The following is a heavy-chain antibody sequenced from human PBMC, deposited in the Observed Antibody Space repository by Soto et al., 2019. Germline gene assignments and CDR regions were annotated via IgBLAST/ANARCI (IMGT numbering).Heavy chain of an antibody. D-gene: IGHD3-22*01. CDR3: ARDNHLIVVISPTINWFDP. V-gene: IGHV1-46*01. J-gene: IGHJ5*02. CDR1: GYTFTSYY. Sequence: GASVKVSCKASGYTFTSYYMHWVRQAPGQGLEWMGIINPSGGSTSYAQKFQGRVTMTRDTSTSTVYMELSSLRSEDTAVYYCARDNHLIVVISPTINWFDPWGQGTLVTVSS. CDR2: INPSGGST.